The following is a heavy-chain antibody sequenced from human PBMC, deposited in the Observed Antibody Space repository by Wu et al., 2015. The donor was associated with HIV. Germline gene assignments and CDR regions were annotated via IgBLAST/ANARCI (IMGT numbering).Heavy chain of an antibody. CDR3: ARELGYYHESTGYLRAFDV. Sequence: QVQLVQSGAEVKKPGASVKVSCKASGYTFTGSHIHWVRQAPGQGLEWMGWINPNSGDTNYAQRFQGRVTLTRDKSISTVYMDLNSLRSDDTAVYYCARELGYYHESTGYLRAFDVWGRGTTVTVSS. J-gene: IGHJ3*01. CDR2: INPNSGDT. CDR1: GYTFTGSH. V-gene: IGHV1-2*02. D-gene: IGHD3-22*01.